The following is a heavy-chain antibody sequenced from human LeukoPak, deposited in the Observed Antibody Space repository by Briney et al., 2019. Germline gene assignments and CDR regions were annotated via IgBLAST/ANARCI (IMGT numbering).Heavy chain of an antibody. CDR1: GGSFSGYY. D-gene: IGHD2-2*01. J-gene: IGHJ3*02. CDR2: INHGGST. Sequence: PSETLSLTCAVYGGSFSGYYWSWIRQPPGKGLEWIGEINHGGSTNYNPSLKSRVTISVDTSKNQFSLKLSSVTAADTAVYYCARVGSHIVVVPAARPAFDIWGQRTMVTVSS. CDR3: ARVGSHIVVVPAARPAFDI. V-gene: IGHV4-34*01.